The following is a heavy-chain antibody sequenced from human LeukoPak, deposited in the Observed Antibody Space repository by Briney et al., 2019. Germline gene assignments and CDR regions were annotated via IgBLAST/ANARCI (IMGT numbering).Heavy chain of an antibody. Sequence: GGSLRLSCAAPGITFSNYNMNWVRQAPGKGLEWISSITSSSSYTYYADSVKGRFTISRDNSKNTLYLQMNSLRAEDTAVYYCAKKGYSSSWYYYYYCMDVWGKGTTVTISS. CDR2: ITSSSSYT. V-gene: IGHV3-21*04. J-gene: IGHJ6*03. CDR1: GITFSNYN. D-gene: IGHD6-13*01. CDR3: AKKGYSSSWYYYYYCMDV.